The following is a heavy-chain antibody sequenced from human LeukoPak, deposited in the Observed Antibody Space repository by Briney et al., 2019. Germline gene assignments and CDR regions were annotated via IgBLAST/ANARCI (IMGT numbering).Heavy chain of an antibody. CDR3: ATPMVRGGVYYYYGMDV. CDR1: GGSLTSSREC. V-gene: IGHV4-39*07. Sequence: PLETPSLTCIQSGGSLTSSRECSGWVSHPPRKGLGWIGRIYYSGSTYYNPSLKSRVTISVDTSKNQFSLKLSSVTAADTAVYYCATPMVRGGVYYYYGMDVWGQGNTVTVSS. D-gene: IGHD3-10*01. CDR2: IYYSGST. J-gene: IGHJ6*02.